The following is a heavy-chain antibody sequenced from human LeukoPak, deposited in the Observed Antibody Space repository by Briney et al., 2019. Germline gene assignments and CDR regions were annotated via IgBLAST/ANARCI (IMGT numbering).Heavy chain of an antibody. CDR1: GGTFSSYA. V-gene: IGHV1-69*04. J-gene: IGHJ4*02. Sequence: RASVKVSCKASGGTFSSYAISWVRQAPGQGLEWMGRIIPILGIANYAQKFQGRVTITADKSTSTAYMELSSLRSEDTAVYYCARASGGSATTYTLDYWGQGTLVTVSS. D-gene: IGHD2-15*01. CDR2: IIPILGIA. CDR3: ARASGGSATTYTLDY.